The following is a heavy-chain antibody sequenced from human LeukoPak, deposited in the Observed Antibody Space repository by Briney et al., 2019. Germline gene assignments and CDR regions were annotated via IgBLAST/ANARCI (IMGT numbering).Heavy chain of an antibody. V-gene: IGHV3-53*01. CDR3: ARTDYYGSLDY. J-gene: IGHJ4*02. CDR1: GFTVSSNY. CDR2: IYSGGST. Sequence: GGSLRLSCAASGFTVSSNYMSWVRQAPGKGLEWVSVIYSGGSTYYADSVKGRFTVSRDNSKSTLYLQMNSLRAEDTAVYYCARTDYYGSLDYWGQGTLVTVSS. D-gene: IGHD3-10*01.